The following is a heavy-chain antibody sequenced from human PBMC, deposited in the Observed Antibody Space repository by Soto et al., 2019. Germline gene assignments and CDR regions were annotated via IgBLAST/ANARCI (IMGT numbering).Heavy chain of an antibody. CDR2: ISGSGGST. J-gene: IGHJ3*02. V-gene: IGHV3-23*01. Sequence: GGSLRLSCAASGCTFISYAMSWVRQAPGKGLEWVSAISGSGGSTYYADSVKGRFTISRDNSKNTLYLQMNSLRAEDTAVYYCANPAAVAGGAFDIWGQGTMVTVSS. CDR3: ANPAAVAGGAFDI. D-gene: IGHD6-19*01. CDR1: GCTFISYA.